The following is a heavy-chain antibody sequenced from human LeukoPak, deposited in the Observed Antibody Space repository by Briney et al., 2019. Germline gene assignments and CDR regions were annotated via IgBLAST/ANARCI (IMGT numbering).Heavy chain of an antibody. J-gene: IGHJ4*02. V-gene: IGHV3-15*01. CDR3: TTDLTAGLRWYDPRIFDY. CDR1: GFNFIDYS. CDR2: IKSKTDGGTT. D-gene: IGHD4-23*01. Sequence: GGSLRLSCAASGFNFIDYSMNWVRQALGKGLEWVGRIKSKTDGGTTDYAAPVKGRFTISRDDSKNTLYLQMNSLKTEDTAVYYCTTDLTAGLRWYDPRIFDYWGQGTLVTVSS.